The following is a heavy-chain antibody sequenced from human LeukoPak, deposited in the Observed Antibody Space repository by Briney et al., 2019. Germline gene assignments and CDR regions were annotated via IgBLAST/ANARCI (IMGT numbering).Heavy chain of an antibody. CDR1: GFTVDSNY. CDR2: IYTGGNT. V-gene: IGHV3-53*01. Sequence: GGSLRLSCAASGFTVDSNYLSWVRQAPGKGLEWVSTIYTGGNTYYAASVKGRFTISRDFSKNTVFLHMNSLRAEDTAMYYCARGDDSGYYDYFDCWGQGALVTVSS. CDR3: ARGDDSGYYDYFDC. J-gene: IGHJ4*02. D-gene: IGHD3-22*01.